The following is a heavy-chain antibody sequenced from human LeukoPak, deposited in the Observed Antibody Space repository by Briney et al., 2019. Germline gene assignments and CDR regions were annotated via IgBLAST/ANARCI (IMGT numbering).Heavy chain of an antibody. D-gene: IGHD5-24*01. Sequence: ASVKVSCKASGYTFTSYAMHWVRQAPGQRLEWMGWINAGNGNTKYSQKFQGRVTITRDTSASTAYMELSSLRSEDTAVYYCARDPQQRWLQPLFDPWGQGTLVTVSS. V-gene: IGHV1-3*01. CDR3: ARDPQQRWLQPLFDP. CDR1: GYTFTSYA. CDR2: INAGNGNT. J-gene: IGHJ5*02.